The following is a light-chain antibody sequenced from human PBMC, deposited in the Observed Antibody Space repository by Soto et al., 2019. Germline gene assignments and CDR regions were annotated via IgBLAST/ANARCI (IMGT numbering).Light chain of an antibody. CDR3: QQYNSYSGT. CDR2: DAS. CDR1: QSISSW. J-gene: IGKJ1*01. Sequence: DIRMTQSPSTLSASVGDRVTITFRASQSISSWLAWYQQTPGKAPKLLIYDASSLESGVPSRFSGSGSGTEFTLTISSLQPDDFATYYCQQYNSYSGTFGQGTKVDIK. V-gene: IGKV1-5*01.